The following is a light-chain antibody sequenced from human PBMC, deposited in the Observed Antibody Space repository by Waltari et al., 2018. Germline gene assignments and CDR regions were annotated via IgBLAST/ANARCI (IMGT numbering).Light chain of an antibody. Sequence: DIQMTQSPSSVSASVGDRVTITCRASQDISRWLAWYQQKAGKAPKFLIYDAYTLQNGVPSRFSGSGSGTDFTLTISSLQPEDFATYYCQQGNDFPLTFGGGTKVEI. V-gene: IGKV1-12*01. J-gene: IGKJ4*01. CDR2: DAY. CDR1: QDISRW. CDR3: QQGNDFPLT.